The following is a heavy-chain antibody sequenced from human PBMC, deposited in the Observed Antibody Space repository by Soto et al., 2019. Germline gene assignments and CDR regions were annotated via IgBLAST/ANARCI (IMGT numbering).Heavy chain of an antibody. CDR1: GFTFSRYA. V-gene: IGHV3-23*01. CDR3: AKLGSASSLGGMDF. Sequence: GGSLRLSCAGSGFTFSRYAMTWVRQPPDQGLEWVSTIRASGGTTDYADSVKGRFTISRDNSKNTLYLEMNSLRAEDTALYYCAKLGSASSLGGMDFWGQGTTVTVSS. D-gene: IGHD6-6*01. J-gene: IGHJ6*02. CDR2: IRASGGTT.